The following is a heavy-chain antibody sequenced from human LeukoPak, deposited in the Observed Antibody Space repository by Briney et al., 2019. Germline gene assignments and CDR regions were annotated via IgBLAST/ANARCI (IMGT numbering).Heavy chain of an antibody. CDR1: GFTVSSNY. D-gene: IGHD3-10*01. V-gene: IGHV3-66*01. CDR3: AKGSGSYKGIDY. CDR2: IYSGGST. Sequence: GRSLRLSCAASGFTVSSNYMSWVCQAPGKGLEWVSVIYSGGSTYYADSVKGRFTISRDNSKNTLYLQMNSLRAEDTAVYYCAKGSGSYKGIDYWGQGILVTVSS. J-gene: IGHJ4*02.